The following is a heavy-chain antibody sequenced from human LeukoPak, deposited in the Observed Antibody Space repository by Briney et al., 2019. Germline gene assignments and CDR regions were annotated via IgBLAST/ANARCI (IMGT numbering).Heavy chain of an antibody. CDR1: GGSISISSHY. CDR3: ARTTTVTTFRKSVFDY. V-gene: IGHV4-39*02. D-gene: IGHD4-11*01. CDR2: IYYSGAT. J-gene: IGHJ4*02. Sequence: PSETLSLTCTVSGGSISISSHYWGWIRQPPERGLEWIGSIYYSGATYYNPSLKSRVSISIDTSKNHFSLKLGSVTAADTAVYYCARTTTVTTFRKSVFDYWGQGILATVSS.